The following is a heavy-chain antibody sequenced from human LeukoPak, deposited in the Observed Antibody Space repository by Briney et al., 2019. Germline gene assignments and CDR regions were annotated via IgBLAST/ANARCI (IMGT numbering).Heavy chain of an antibody. Sequence: ASVKVSCKASGYTFTSYAMHWVRQAPGQRLXXXXXXXXXXGNTKYSQKFXXXXXXXXXXXASTAYXELSSLRSEDTAVYYCARXXSSGWFRNYYYYYGMDVWGQGTTVTVSS. J-gene: IGHJ6*02. CDR1: GYTFTSYA. D-gene: IGHD6-19*01. CDR2: XXXXXGNT. V-gene: IGHV1-3*01. CDR3: ARXXSSGWFRNYYYYYGMDV.